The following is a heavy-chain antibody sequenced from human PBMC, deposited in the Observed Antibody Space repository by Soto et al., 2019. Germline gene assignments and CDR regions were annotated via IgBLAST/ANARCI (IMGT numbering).Heavy chain of an antibody. CDR2: IYHSGST. D-gene: IGHD3-22*01. J-gene: IGHJ4*02. V-gene: IGHV4-38-2*01. CDR3: ARLLYDSRGYYYFDY. Sequence: SETLSLTCAVSGYSISSGYYWDWIRQPPGKGLEWLGSIYHSGSTYNNPALKSRVTMSVDTSKNQFSLKLSSVTAADTAIYYCARLLYDSRGYYYFDYWGQGTLVTVSS. CDR1: GYSISSGYY.